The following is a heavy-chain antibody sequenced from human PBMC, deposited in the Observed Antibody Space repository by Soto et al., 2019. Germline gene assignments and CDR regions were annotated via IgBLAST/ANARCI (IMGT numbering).Heavy chain of an antibody. D-gene: IGHD6-13*01. CDR2: IIPIFGTA. J-gene: IGHJ6*02. CDR3: ASPLAAASYYYYYGMDV. V-gene: IGHV1-69*13. Sequence: SVKVSCKASGGTFSSYAISWVRQAPGQGLEWMGGIIPIFGTANYAQKFQGRVAITADESTSTAYMELSSLRSEDTAVYYCASPLAAASYYYYYGMDVWGQGTTVTVSS. CDR1: GGTFSSYA.